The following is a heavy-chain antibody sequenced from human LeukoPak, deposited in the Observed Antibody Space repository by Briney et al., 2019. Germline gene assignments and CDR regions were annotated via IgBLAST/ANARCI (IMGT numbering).Heavy chain of an antibody. Sequence: ASVKVSCKSSGYTFTDYYLHWVRQAPGQGFEWMGWINPTSGGTNYAQKFQGRVTLTRDTSISTAHLEMGRLRSDDTAVYYCARDRHSIYSSGWFQIDNWGQGTLVTVSS. CDR2: INPTSGGT. J-gene: IGHJ4*02. V-gene: IGHV1-2*02. CDR3: ARDRHSIYSSGWFQIDN. D-gene: IGHD6-19*01. CDR1: GYTFTDYY.